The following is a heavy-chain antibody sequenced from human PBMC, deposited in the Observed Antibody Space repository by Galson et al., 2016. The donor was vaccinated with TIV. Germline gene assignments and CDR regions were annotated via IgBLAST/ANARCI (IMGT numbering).Heavy chain of an antibody. D-gene: IGHD5-18*01. J-gene: IGHJ6*02. CDR2: ISYDGSDK. CDR3: ARIHRSYGMDV. Sequence: SLRLSCAASGFTFSSYGMHWVRQAPGKGLEWVAIISYDGSDKDYTDSVKGRFTISRDKSKNTLYLQMDSVRVEDTAIYYCARIHRSYGMDVWGQGTTVTVSS. V-gene: IGHV3-33*01. CDR1: GFTFSSYG.